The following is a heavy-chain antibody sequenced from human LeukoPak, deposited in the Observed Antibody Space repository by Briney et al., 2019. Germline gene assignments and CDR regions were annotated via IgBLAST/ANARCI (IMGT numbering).Heavy chain of an antibody. D-gene: IGHD6-19*01. CDR1: GFSLSTYW. Sequence: PGGSLRLSCAASGFSLSTYWMSWVRQAPGKGLEWVANIKQDGSEKHYVDSVKGLFTISRDNAKSSLYLQMNSLRVEDTAVYYCARDGVAGAPHPFDSWGQGTLVTVSS. V-gene: IGHV3-7*04. CDR3: ARDGVAGAPHPFDS. J-gene: IGHJ4*02. CDR2: IKQDGSEK.